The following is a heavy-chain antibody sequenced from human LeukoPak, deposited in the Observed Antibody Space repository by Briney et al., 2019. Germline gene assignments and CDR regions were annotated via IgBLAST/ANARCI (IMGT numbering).Heavy chain of an antibody. V-gene: IGHV3-11*01. J-gene: IGHJ4*02. CDR1: GFTFSDSY. D-gene: IGHD6-13*01. Sequence: PGGSLRLSCAASGFTFSDSYMSWIRQAPGKGLEWGSYISSSGSTIYYADSVKGRFTISRDNAKNSLYLQMNSLRAEDTAVYYCAREMYWASGAAVGYWGQGTLVTVSS. CDR3: AREMYWASGAAVGY. CDR2: ISSSGSTI.